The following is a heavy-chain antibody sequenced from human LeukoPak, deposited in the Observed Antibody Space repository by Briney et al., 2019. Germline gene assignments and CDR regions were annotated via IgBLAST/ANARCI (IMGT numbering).Heavy chain of an antibody. J-gene: IGHJ5*02. V-gene: IGHV4-34*01. Sequence: SETLSLTCAVYGGSFSGYYWSWIRQPPGKGLEWIGEINHSGSTNYNPSLKSRVTISVDTSKNQFSLKLSSVTAADTAVYYCARIRGYSYGYVSHNWFDPWGQGTLVTVSS. CDR3: ARIRGYSYGYVSHNWFDP. D-gene: IGHD5-18*01. CDR2: INHSGST. CDR1: GGSFSGYY.